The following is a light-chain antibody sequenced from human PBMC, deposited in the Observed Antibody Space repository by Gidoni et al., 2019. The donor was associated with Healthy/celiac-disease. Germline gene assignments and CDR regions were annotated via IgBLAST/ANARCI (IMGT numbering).Light chain of an antibody. CDR2: EAS. CDR1: QSVSSY. V-gene: IGKV3-11*01. J-gene: IGKJ1*01. Sequence: IVLTQSPATLSLSPGERATLSCRASQSVSSYLAWYQQKPGQAPRLLIYEASNRATGIPARFSGSGSGTDFTLTISSLEPEDFAVYYCQQRSNWPPITFGQGTKVEIK. CDR3: QQRSNWPPIT.